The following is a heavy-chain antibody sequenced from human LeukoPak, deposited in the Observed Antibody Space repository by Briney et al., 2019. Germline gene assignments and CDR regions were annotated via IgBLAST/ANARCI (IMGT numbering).Heavy chain of an antibody. CDR3: AKWATMGFYRAFDI. CDR2: ISGSGGST. V-gene: IGHV3-23*01. J-gene: IGHJ3*02. Sequence: PGGSLRRSCSASGFTFSSYAMGWVRQAPGNGLKGFSAISGSGGSTYYAEYVQGQFTLSRDNSKNTLYLQMNSLSDEDTAVYYCAKWATMGFYRAFDIWRQGTMVSVSS. D-gene: IGHD5-24*01. CDR1: GFTFSSYA.